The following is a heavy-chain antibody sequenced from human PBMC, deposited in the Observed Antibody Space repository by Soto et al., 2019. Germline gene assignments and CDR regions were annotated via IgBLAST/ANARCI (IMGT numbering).Heavy chain of an antibody. J-gene: IGHJ4*02. Sequence: GCLRLSCAASGFTFSDHYMDWVRQAPGKGQEWVGRSRNKANSYTIEYAASVKAGFTIPRDDSQNSLYLQMNSHNTADTGVYYCARNGSYRFDFWGQGTPVTVYS. CDR3: ARNGSYRFDF. V-gene: IGHV3-72*01. D-gene: IGHD2-8*01. CDR2: SRNKANSYTI. CDR1: GFTFSDHY.